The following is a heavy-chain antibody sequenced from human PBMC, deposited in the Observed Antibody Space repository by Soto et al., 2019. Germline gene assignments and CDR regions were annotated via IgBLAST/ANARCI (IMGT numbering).Heavy chain of an antibody. J-gene: IGHJ6*02. Sequence: QVQLQESGPGLVKPSETLSLTCTVSGGSISGYFWSWIRQPPRKGPEWIGYIHHTGSTNYNPSLRSRANISLDTSKNQFSLKLKYVTAADTARYSCAKDRGYSTDYYYGVEVWGRGTTVTVSS. CDR1: GGSISGYF. V-gene: IGHV4-4*08. CDR2: IHHTGST. D-gene: IGHD5-12*01. CDR3: AKDRGYSTDYYYGVEV.